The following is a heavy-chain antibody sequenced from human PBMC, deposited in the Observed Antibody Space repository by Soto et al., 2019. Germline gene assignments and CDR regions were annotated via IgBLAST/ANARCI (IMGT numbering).Heavy chain of an antibody. CDR2: ISWNSVSI. CDR1: GFTFDDYA. D-gene: IGHD6-6*01. J-gene: IGHJ4*02. CDR3: AKDRYSSSSNYFDY. V-gene: IGHV3-9*01. Sequence: EVQLVESGGGLVQPGRSLRLSCAASGFTFDDYAMHWVRQAPGKGLEWVSGISWNSVSIGYADSVKGRFTISRDNAKNSLYLQMNSLRAEDTALYYCAKDRYSSSSNYFDYWGQGTLVTVSS.